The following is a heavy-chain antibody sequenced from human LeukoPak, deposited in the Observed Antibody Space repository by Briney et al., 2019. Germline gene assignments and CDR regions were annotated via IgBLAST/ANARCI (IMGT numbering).Heavy chain of an antibody. V-gene: IGHV4-59*01. CDR1: GGSISSYY. CDR3: ARDPGCSSTSCYHWYFDL. CDR2: IYYSGST. D-gene: IGHD2-2*01. Sequence: SETLSLTCTVSGGSISSYYWGWIRQPPGKGLEWIGYIYYSGSTNYNPSLKSRVTISVDTYKNQFSLKLSSVTAADTAVYYCARDPGCSSTSCYHWYFDLWGRGTLVTVSS. J-gene: IGHJ2*01.